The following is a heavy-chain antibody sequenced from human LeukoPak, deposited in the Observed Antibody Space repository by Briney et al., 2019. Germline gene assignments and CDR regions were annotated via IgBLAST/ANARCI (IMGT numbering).Heavy chain of an antibody. Sequence: GRSLRLSCAASGFTFSSYEMNWVRQAPGKGLEWVSYISSSGSTIYYADSVKGRFTISRDNAKNSLYLQMNSLRAEDTAVYYCARCIAVDYFDYWGQGTLVTVSS. CDR2: ISSSGSTI. D-gene: IGHD6-19*01. CDR1: GFTFSSYE. J-gene: IGHJ4*02. V-gene: IGHV3-48*03. CDR3: ARCIAVDYFDY.